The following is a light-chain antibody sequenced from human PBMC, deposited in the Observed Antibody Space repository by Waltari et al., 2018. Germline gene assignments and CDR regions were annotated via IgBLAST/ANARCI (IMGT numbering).Light chain of an antibody. Sequence: EIVMTQSPDSLAVSLGERAAINCKSSGSVLYNSNNKNSLAWYQQKPRQPPKLLINWASSRESGVPDRFSGSGSGTDFTLTISSLQAEDVAVYYCQQYYSSPISFGQGTRLEIK. CDR3: QQYYSSPIS. J-gene: IGKJ5*01. CDR2: WAS. V-gene: IGKV4-1*01. CDR1: GSVLYNSNNKNS.